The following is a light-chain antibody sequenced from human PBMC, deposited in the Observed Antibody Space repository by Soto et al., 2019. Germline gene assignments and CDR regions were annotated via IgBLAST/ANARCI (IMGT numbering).Light chain of an antibody. CDR3: LQHYAWPWT. V-gene: IGKV3-20*01. CDR1: QSVSSSQ. J-gene: IGKJ1*01. Sequence: EIVLTQSPGTLSLSPGERATLSCRASQSVSSSQLAWYQQKPGQVPRLLIYGASSRATGIPARFSGSGSETEFTLTISGLQSEDSGVYYCLQHYAWPWTFGQGTKVDIK. CDR2: GAS.